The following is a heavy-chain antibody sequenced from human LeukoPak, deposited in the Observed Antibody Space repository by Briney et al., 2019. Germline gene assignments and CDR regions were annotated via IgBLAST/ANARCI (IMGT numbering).Heavy chain of an antibody. Sequence: PGGSLRPSCAASGFTFSNYWMHWVRQAPGKGLVWVSRINRDGSSTDYLDSVKGRFTISRDNARNTLYLQMNSLRAEDTAVYYCARDSELGYYYGMDVWGQGTTVTVSS. CDR2: INRDGSST. J-gene: IGHJ6*02. V-gene: IGHV3-74*01. CDR3: ARDSELGYYYGMDV. CDR1: GFTFSNYW. D-gene: IGHD1-26*01.